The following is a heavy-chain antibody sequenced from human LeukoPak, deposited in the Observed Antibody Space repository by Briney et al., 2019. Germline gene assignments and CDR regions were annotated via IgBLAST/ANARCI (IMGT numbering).Heavy chain of an antibody. CDR2: ISYDGSNK. CDR1: GFTFSSYG. V-gene: IGHV3-30*18. J-gene: IGHJ4*02. D-gene: IGHD3-9*01. Sequence: GSLRLSCAASGFTFSSYGMHWVRQAPGKGLEWVAVISYDGSNKYYADSVKGRFTISRDNSKNTLYLQMNSLRAEDTAVYYCAKGDDILDYWGQGTLVTVSS. CDR3: AKGDDILDY.